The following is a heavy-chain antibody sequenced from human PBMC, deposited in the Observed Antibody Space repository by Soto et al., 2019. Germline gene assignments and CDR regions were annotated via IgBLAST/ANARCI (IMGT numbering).Heavy chain of an antibody. D-gene: IGHD3-10*01. CDR1: GFTFSNYG. J-gene: IGHJ6*02. CDR3: AKDMRGVSRSSRYYHGLHV. Sequence: PGGSLRLSCVVSGFTFSNYGMHWVRQAPGKGLEWVADIWYDGTGQRYAGSVQGRFTISRDNAKNSLYLQMNSLRGEDTALYYCAKDMRGVSRSSRYYHGLHVWGQGTTVTGSS. V-gene: IGHV3-33*03. CDR2: IWYDGTGQ.